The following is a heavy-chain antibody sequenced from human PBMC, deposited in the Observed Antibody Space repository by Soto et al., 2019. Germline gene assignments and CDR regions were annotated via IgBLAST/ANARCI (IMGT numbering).Heavy chain of an antibody. J-gene: IGHJ6*02. V-gene: IGHV3-30*18. Sequence: QVQLVESGGGVVQPGRSLRLSCAASGFTFSSYGMHWVRQAPGKGLEWVALISYDGDYRYYADSVKGRFTISRDNTKNTVFLQMKGLRTEDTALYYCAKKSPYFYAVDVWGLGTPVTVSS. CDR1: GFTFSSYG. CDR3: AKKSPYFYAVDV. CDR2: ISYDGDYR.